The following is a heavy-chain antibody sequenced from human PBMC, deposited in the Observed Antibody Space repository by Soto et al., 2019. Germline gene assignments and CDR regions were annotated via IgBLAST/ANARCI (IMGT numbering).Heavy chain of an antibody. J-gene: IGHJ5*02. CDR3: ARDLGYCSGGSCFRGEYNWFDP. Sequence: QVQLQESGPGLVKPSETLSLTCTVSGGSISSYYWSWIRQPPGKGLEWIGYIYYSGSTNYNPSLKSRVTISVDTSKHRFSLKLSSVTAADTAVYYCARDLGYCSGGSCFRGEYNWFDPWGQGTLVTVSS. CDR1: GGSISSYY. CDR2: IYYSGST. D-gene: IGHD2-15*01. V-gene: IGHV4-59*01.